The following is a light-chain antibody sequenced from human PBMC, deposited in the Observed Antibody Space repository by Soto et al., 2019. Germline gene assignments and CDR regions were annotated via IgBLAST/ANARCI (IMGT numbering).Light chain of an antibody. CDR3: QQYGSSAT. V-gene: IGKV3-20*01. Sequence: EIVLTQSPGTLSLSPGERATLCCRASQSVTSDYLAWYQQKAGQAPRLLIYGASSRATGIPDRFCGSGSGTDFSLTISRLEPEDSAFYYCQQYGSSATFGGGTKVDIK. J-gene: IGKJ4*01. CDR2: GAS. CDR1: QSVTSDY.